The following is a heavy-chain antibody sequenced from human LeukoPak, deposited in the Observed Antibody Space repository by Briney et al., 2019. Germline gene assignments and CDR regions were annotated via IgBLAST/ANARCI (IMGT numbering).Heavy chain of an antibody. V-gene: IGHV3-23*01. D-gene: IGHD3-22*01. J-gene: IGHJ5*02. CDR2: ISGSGDST. CDR3: AKHDPRRVVITNWFDP. CDR1: GFTFSSYP. Sequence: PGGSLRLSCAASGFTFSSYPMSWVRQAPGKGLEWVSAISGSGDSTYYADSVKGRFTISRGNSKNTLYLQMNSLRAEDTAVYYCAKHDPRRVVITNWFDPWGQGTLVTVSS.